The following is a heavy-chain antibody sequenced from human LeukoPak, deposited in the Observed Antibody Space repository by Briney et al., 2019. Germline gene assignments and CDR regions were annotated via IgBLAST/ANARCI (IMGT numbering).Heavy chain of an antibody. CDR1: GFTFSSYA. V-gene: IGHV4-34*08. Sequence: GSLRLSCAASGFTFSSYAMSWVRQPPGKGLEWIGEINHSGSTNYNPSLKSRVTISVDTSKNQFSLKLSSVTAADTAVYYCACPQYSSSSFDYWGQGTLVTVSS. CDR2: INHSGST. CDR3: ACPQYSSSSFDY. D-gene: IGHD6-13*01. J-gene: IGHJ4*02.